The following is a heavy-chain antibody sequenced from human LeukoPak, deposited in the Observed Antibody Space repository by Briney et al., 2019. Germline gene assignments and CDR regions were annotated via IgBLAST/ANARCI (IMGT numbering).Heavy chain of an antibody. J-gene: IGHJ3*02. CDR2: IYHSGST. CDR1: GYSISSGYY. D-gene: IGHD2-2*01. CDR3: ARKYCSSISCSYAYDI. V-gene: IGHV4-38-2*02. Sequence: SETLSLTCTVSGYSISSGYYWGWIRQPPGKGLEWIGSIYHSGSTYYDPSLKSRVTISVDTSKNQFSLKLSSVTAADTAVYYCARKYCSSISCSYAYDIWGQGTRVTVSS.